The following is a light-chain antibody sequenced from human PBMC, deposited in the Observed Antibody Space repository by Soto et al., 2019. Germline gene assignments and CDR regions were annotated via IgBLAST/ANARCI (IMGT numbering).Light chain of an antibody. J-gene: IGKJ5*01. CDR2: GAS. CDR3: QQYNNWPFIT. Sequence: EMVMTQSPATLSVSPGERATLSCRASQSVSSNLAWYQQKPGQAPRLLIYGASTRATGIPARFSGSGSGTEFTLTISSLQSEDFAVYYCQQYNNWPFITFGQGTRLEI. CDR1: QSVSSN. V-gene: IGKV3-15*01.